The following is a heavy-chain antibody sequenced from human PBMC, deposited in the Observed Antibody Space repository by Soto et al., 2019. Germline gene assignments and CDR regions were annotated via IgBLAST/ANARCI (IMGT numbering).Heavy chain of an antibody. D-gene: IGHD5-18*01. CDR3: ARAVDTAMVYYYYYGMDV. V-gene: IGHV3-30-3*01. CDR2: ISYDGSNK. Sequence: HPGGSLRLSCAASGFTFSSYAMHWVRQAPGKGLEWVAVISYDGSNKYYADSVKGRFTISRDNSKNTLYLQMNSLRAEDTAVYYCARAVDTAMVYYYYYGMDVWGQGTTVTVSS. J-gene: IGHJ6*02. CDR1: GFTFSSYA.